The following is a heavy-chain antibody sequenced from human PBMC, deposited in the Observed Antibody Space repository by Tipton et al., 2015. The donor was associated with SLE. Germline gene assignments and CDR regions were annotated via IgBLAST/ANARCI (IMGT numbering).Heavy chain of an antibody. CDR3: ARGFRYSSGPGAY. J-gene: IGHJ4*02. CDR1: EFIFSSYW. Sequence: SLRLSCAASEFIFSSYWMHWVRQAPGKGLVWVSHIESDGTSTNYADPVKGRFTISRDNAKNTLYLQMNSLRAEDTAVYYCARGFRYSSGPGAYWGQGTLVTVSS. CDR2: IESDGTST. V-gene: IGHV3-74*01. D-gene: IGHD3-22*01.